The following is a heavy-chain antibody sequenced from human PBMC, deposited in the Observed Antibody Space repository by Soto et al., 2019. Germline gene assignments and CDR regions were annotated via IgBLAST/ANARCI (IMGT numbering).Heavy chain of an antibody. D-gene: IGHD3-3*01. Sequence: EVQLLESGGGLIQPGGSLRLSCEASGFTFNSYAMSWVRQAPGKGLEWVSSITASGRNSYYADSVKGQFTISRDQSKNTLFLQMSSLRAEDTALYYCAKLTAYYDFWSGSDFDYWGQGALVTVSS. CDR1: GFTFNSYA. CDR3: AKLTAYYDFWSGSDFDY. CDR2: ITASGRNS. V-gene: IGHV3-23*01. J-gene: IGHJ4*02.